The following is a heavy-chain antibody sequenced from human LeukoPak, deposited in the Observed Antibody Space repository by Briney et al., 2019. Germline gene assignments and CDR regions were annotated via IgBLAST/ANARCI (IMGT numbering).Heavy chain of an antibody. V-gene: IGHV3-53*01. Sequence: GGSLRLSCAASGFTVSSNYMSWVRQAPGKGLEWVSVIYSGGSTYYADSVKGRFTISRDNSKNTLYLQMNSLRAEDTAVYYCARDYCGGDCYPWAYYYYGMDVWGRGTTVTVSS. CDR1: GFTVSSNY. J-gene: IGHJ6*02. CDR2: IYSGGST. D-gene: IGHD2-21*02. CDR3: ARDYCGGDCYPWAYYYYGMDV.